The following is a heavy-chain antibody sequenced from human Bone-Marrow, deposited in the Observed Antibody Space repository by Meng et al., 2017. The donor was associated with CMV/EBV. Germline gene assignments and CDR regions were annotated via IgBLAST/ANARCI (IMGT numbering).Heavy chain of an antibody. J-gene: IGHJ4*02. CDR1: GFTFSSYW. V-gene: IGHV3-74*01. Sequence: GESLKISCVASGFTFSSYWMHWVRQAPGKGLVWVSRINGDGTSTSYADSVKGRFTISRDNAKNTLYLQMNSLRAEDTAVYYCARGVAAGRDYWGQGMLVTVSS. CDR3: ARGVAAGRDY. CDR2: INGDGTST. D-gene: IGHD6-13*01.